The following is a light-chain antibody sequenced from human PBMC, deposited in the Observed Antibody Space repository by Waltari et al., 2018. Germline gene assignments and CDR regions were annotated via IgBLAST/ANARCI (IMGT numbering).Light chain of an antibody. CDR1: SSDVGYYNL. J-gene: IGLJ3*02. CDR3: CSYAGRTTWV. V-gene: IGLV2-23*02. CDR2: AVS. Sequence: QSALTQPASVSGSPGQSITISCTGTSSDVGYYNLVSWYQQHPGRAPKLTIYAVSERPAGVASRFSCAKSANTASLTVSGLQAEDEADYYCCSYAGRTTWVFGGGTNLTVL.